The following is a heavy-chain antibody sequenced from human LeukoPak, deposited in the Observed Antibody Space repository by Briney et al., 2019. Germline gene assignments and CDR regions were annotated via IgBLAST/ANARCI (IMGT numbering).Heavy chain of an antibody. CDR1: GFTFSSYA. CDR3: TSPQGRRNDAFDI. J-gene: IGHJ3*02. Sequence: GGSLRLSCAASGFTFSSYAMSWVRQASGKGLEWVGRIRSKANSYATAYAASVKGRFTISRDDSKNTAYLQMNSLKTEDTAVYYCTSPQGRRNDAFDIWGQGTMVTVSS. CDR2: IRSKANSYAT. V-gene: IGHV3-73*01. D-gene: IGHD2-15*01.